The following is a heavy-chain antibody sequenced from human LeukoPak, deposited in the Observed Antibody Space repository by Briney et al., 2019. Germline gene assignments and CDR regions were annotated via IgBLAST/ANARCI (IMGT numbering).Heavy chain of an antibody. CDR1: GFTFSDYY. CDR2: ISSSGSTI. CDR3: ARPPNYYDSSGYGH. J-gene: IGHJ4*02. V-gene: IGHV3-11*04. D-gene: IGHD3-22*01. Sequence: GGSLRLSCAASGFTFSDYYMSWIRQAPGKGLEWVSYISSSGSTIYYADSVKGRFTISRDNAKNSLYLQMYSLRAEDTAVYYCARPPNYYDSSGYGHWGQGTLVTVSS.